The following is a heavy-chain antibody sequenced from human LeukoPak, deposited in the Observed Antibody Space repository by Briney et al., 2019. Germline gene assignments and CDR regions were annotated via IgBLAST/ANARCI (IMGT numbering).Heavy chain of an antibody. J-gene: IGHJ4*02. CDR1: GGSISSSSYY. D-gene: IGHD2-2*01. CDR2: IYYSGST. Sequence: SETLSLTCTVSGGSISSSSYYWGWIRQPPGKGLEWIGSIYYSGSTYYNPSLKSRVTISVDTSKNQFSLKLSSVTAADTAVYYCARQSTIPVYWGQGTLVTVSS. V-gene: IGHV4-39*01. CDR3: ARQSTIPVY.